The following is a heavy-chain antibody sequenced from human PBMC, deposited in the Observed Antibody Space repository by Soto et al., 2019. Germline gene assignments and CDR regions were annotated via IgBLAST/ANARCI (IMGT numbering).Heavy chain of an antibody. CDR3: ARWSPIGSGSYLAFDY. CDR1: GGSISSYY. V-gene: IGHV4-59*08. CDR2: IYYSGST. Sequence: PSETLSLTCTVSGGSISSYYWSWIRQPPGKGLEWIGYIYYSGSTNYDPSLKSRVTISVDTSKNQFSLKLSSVTAADTAVYYCARWSPIGSGSYLAFDYWGQGTLVTVSS. J-gene: IGHJ4*02. D-gene: IGHD3-10*01.